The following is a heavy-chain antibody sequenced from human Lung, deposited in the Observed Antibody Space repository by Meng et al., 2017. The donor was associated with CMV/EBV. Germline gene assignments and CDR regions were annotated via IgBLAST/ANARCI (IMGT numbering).Heavy chain of an antibody. CDR2: IDVDRQRR. Sequence: GESLKISCVASGLIFNKYGIHWLRQAPGKGLEWLSFIDVDRQRRYNGDTVKARFVVFKDRSKNTVVLQMNSLRVEDTAVYYCVGHQGGPRDGVRLVWGQGXLVTVSS. CDR1: GLIFNKYG. V-gene: IGHV3-30*02. CDR3: VGHQGGPRDGVRLV. D-gene: IGHD3-10*01. J-gene: IGHJ4*02.